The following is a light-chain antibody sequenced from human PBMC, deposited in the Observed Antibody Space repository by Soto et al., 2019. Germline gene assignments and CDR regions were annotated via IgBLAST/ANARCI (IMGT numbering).Light chain of an antibody. V-gene: IGLV2-14*01. CDR1: SSDVGGYNF. CDR3: SSYTATSSPV. Sequence: QSALTQPASVSGSPGQSITISCTGTSSDVGGYNFVSWYRQHPGTAPQLIIYEVNNRPSGVSNRYSGSKFDNTASLTISGLQAEDDADYYCSSYTATSSPVFGGGTQLTVL. J-gene: IGLJ3*02. CDR2: EVN.